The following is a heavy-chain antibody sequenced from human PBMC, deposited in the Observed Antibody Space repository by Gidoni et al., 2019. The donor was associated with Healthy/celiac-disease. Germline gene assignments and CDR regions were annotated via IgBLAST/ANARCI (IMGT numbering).Heavy chain of an antibody. CDR1: GFTFSSYG. V-gene: IGHV3-33*01. CDR2: IWYDGSNK. D-gene: IGHD2-2*02. Sequence: QVQLVESGGGVVQPGRSLRLSCAASGFTFSSYGMHWVRQAPGKGLAWVAVIWYDGSNKYYADSVKGRFTISRDNSKNTLYLQMNSLRAEDTAVYYCARGDCSSTSCYTDYYGMDVWGQGTTVTVSS. CDR3: ARGDCSSTSCYTDYYGMDV. J-gene: IGHJ6*02.